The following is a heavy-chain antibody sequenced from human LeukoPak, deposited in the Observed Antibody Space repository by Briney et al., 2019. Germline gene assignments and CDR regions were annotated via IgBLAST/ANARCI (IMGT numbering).Heavy chain of an antibody. Sequence: PGRSLRLSCAPSGFTFTSYAMSWVRQAPGEGLEWVSAIIGSGGSTFSTDSAKGRFTISKDNSKNTLYLQMNSLRAEDTAVYYCAKDSSGWYTHGMDFWGKGTTVTVSS. D-gene: IGHD6-19*01. CDR1: GFTFTSYA. CDR2: IIGSGGST. V-gene: IGHV3-23*01. J-gene: IGHJ6*04. CDR3: AKDSSGWYTHGMDF.